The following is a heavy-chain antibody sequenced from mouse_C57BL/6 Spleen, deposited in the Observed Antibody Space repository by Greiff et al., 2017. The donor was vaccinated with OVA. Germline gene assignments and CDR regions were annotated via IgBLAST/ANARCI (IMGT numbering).Heavy chain of an antibody. Sequence: EVQVVESGGGLVQPKGSLKLSCAASGFTFTTYAMHWVRQAPGKGLEWVARLRSNSSNYATYSADSVKDRFTISRYDSQSMLYLQMNNLKTEDTAMYYCVRDRDYYGTRFAYWGQGTLVTVSA. V-gene: IGHV10-3*01. D-gene: IGHD1-1*01. CDR3: VRDRDYYGTRFAY. CDR1: GFTFTTYA. CDR2: LRSNSSNYAT. J-gene: IGHJ3*01.